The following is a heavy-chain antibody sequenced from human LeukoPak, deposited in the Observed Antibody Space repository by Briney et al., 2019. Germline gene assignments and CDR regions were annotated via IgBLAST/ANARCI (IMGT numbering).Heavy chain of an antibody. J-gene: IGHJ6*02. CDR3: ARERYSSGWYGAAVYYYYGMDV. V-gene: IGHV6-1*01. Sequence: SQTLSLTFAISGDSVSSNNAAWNWIRQSPSRGLEWLGRTYYRSKWYNDYAVSVKSRITINPDTSKNQFSLQLNSVTPEGTAVYYCARERYSSGWYGAAVYYYYGMDVWGQGTTVTVSS. CDR1: GDSVSSNNAA. CDR2: TYYRSKWYN. D-gene: IGHD6-19*01.